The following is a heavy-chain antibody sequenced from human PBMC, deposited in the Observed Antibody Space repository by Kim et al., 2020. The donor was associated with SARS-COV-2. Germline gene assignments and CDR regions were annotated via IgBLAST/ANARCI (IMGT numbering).Heavy chain of an antibody. CDR3: AREERGDYYDSSGYPGY. D-gene: IGHD3-22*01. V-gene: IGHV4-30-4*01. CDR2: IYYSGST. CDR1: GGSISSGDYY. J-gene: IGHJ4*02. Sequence: SETLSLTCTVSGGSISSGDYYWSWIRQPPGKGLEWIGYIYYSGSTYYNPSLKSRVTISVDTSKNQFSLKLSSVTAADTAVYYCAREERGDYYDSSGYPGYWGQGTLVTVSS.